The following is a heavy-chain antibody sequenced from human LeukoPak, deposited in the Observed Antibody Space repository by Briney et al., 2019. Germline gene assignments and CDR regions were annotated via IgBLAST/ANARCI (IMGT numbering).Heavy chain of an antibody. CDR1: GGTFSSYA. Sequence: GALVKVSCKASGGTFSSYAISWVRQAPGQGLEWMGGIIPIFGTANYAQKFQGRVTITADESTSTAYMELSSLRSEDTAVYYCARDPGSWYYFDYWGQGTLVTVSS. J-gene: IGHJ4*02. CDR3: ARDPGSWYYFDY. CDR2: IIPIFGTA. D-gene: IGHD6-13*01. V-gene: IGHV1-69*13.